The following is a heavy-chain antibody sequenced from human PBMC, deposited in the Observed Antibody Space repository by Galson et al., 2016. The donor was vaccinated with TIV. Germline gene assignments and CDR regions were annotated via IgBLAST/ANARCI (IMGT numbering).Heavy chain of an antibody. Sequence: SVKVSCKVSGGTFSSYAISWVRQAPGQGLEWMGGINSIFRIAYYAQKFQARVTITADESTSTAYMELSSLRSEDTAVYYCGIAAGGVTNYYYYMDVWGKGTTVTVSS. CDR2: INSIFRIA. CDR1: GGTFSSYA. D-gene: IGHD6-13*01. J-gene: IGHJ6*03. CDR3: GIAAGGVTNYYYYMDV. V-gene: IGHV1-69*13.